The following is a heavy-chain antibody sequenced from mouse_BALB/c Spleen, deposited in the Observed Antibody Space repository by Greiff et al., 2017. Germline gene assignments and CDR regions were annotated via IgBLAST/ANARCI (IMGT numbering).Heavy chain of an antibody. CDR2: ISDGGSYT. Sequence: EVQVVESGGGLVKPGGSLKLSCAASGFTFSDYYLYWVRQTPEKRLEWVATISDGGSYTYYPDSVKGRFTISRDNAKNNLYLQMSSLKSEDTAMYYCAREVVTGNAYWGQGTLVTVSA. J-gene: IGHJ3*01. CDR3: AREVVTGNAY. V-gene: IGHV5-4*02. D-gene: IGHD2-2*01. CDR1: GFTFSDYY.